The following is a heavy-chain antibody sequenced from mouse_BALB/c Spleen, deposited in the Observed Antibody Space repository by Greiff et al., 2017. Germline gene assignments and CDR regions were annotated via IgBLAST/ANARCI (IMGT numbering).Heavy chain of an antibody. CDR1: GYTFTSYT. D-gene: IGHD2-1*01. V-gene: IGHV1-4*02. CDR2: INPSSGYT. CDR3: ARGSDYGNYAWFAY. Sequence: QVQLQQSAAELARPGASVKMSCKASGYTFTSYTMHWVKQRPGQGLEWIGYINPSSGYTEYNQKFKDKTTLTADKSSSTAYMQLSSLTSEDSAVYYCARGSDYGNYAWFAYWGQGTLVTVSA. J-gene: IGHJ3*01.